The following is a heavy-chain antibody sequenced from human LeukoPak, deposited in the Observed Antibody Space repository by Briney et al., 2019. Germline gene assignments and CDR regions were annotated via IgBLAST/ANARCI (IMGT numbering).Heavy chain of an antibody. J-gene: IGHJ4*02. D-gene: IGHD3-22*01. CDR2: ISSNGGST. CDR3: VKDRHYDSSGYYHLLDY. CDR1: GFTFSSYA. V-gene: IGHV3-64D*06. Sequence: GGSLRLSCSASGFTFSSYAMHWVRQAPGKGLEYVSAISSNGGSTYYADSVKGRLTISRDNSKNTLYLQMSSLRAEDTAVYYCVKDRHYDSSGYYHLLDYWGQGTLVTVSS.